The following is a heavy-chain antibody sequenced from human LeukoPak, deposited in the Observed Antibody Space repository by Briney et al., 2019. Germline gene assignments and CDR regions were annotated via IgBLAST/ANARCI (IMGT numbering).Heavy chain of an antibody. Sequence: LSLTCTVSGGSMSSGSYYWRWIRQAPGKGLEWVACISSDDTIYYADSGKGRFTISRDTAKNSLYLQMNSLRAEDTAVYYCAKTGSRAQGGLDYWGQGTLVTVSS. CDR1: GGSMSSGSYY. D-gene: IGHD3-10*01. J-gene: IGHJ4*02. V-gene: IGHV3-11*04. CDR3: AKTGSRAQGGLDY. CDR2: ISSDDTI.